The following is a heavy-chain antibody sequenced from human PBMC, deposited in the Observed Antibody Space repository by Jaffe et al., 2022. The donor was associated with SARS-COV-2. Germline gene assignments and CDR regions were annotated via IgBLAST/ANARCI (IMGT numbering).Heavy chain of an antibody. CDR1: GGSISSYY. CDR2: IYYSGST. D-gene: IGHD3-22*01. Sequence: QVQLQESGPGLVKPSETLSLTCTVSGGSISSYYWSWIRQPPGKGLEWIGYIYYSGSTNYNPSLKSRVTISVDTSKNQFSLKLSSVTAADTAVYYCARRNALYDSSGYSHDAFDIWGQGTMVTVSS. V-gene: IGHV4-59*01. J-gene: IGHJ3*02. CDR3: ARRNALYDSSGYSHDAFDI.